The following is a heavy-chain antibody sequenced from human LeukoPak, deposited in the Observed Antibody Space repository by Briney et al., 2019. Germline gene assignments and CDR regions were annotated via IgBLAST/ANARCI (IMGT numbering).Heavy chain of an antibody. V-gene: IGHV3-66*01. CDR1: GFTVSSNY. CDR3: AGGPQGY. J-gene: IGHJ4*02. D-gene: IGHD3-16*01. CDR2: IYSGGST. Sequence: GGSLRLSCAASGFTVSSNYMSWVRQAPGRGLEGVSVIYSGGSTDYADSVKGRFTISRDNSKNTLYLQVNSLRAEDTAVYYCAGGPQGYWGQGTLVTVSS.